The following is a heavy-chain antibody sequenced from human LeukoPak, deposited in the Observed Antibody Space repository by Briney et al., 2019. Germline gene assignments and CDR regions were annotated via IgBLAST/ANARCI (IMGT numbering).Heavy chain of an antibody. D-gene: IGHD2-21*02. J-gene: IGHJ4*02. Sequence: GGSLRLSCAASAFTFSAHYMDWVRQAPGKGVEWVGRIRNKDKKYTTEYAASVKGRFTISRDDSKNSLYLQMDSLRTEDTAVYYCARVAPYCGGDCYSRFLDYWGQGTLVTVSS. CDR1: AFTFSAHY. CDR3: ARVAPYCGGDCYSRFLDY. V-gene: IGHV3-72*01. CDR2: IRNKDKKYTT.